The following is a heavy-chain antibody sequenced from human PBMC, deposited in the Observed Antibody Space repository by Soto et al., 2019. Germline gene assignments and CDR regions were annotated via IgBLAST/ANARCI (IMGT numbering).Heavy chain of an antibody. Sequence: EVQLVESGGGLIQPGGSLRLSCAASGFSFNTYAMNWVRQAPGKGLEWISYISSSSSRIYYADSVKGRFTLSRDNAKSSLYLQMNSLRAEGTAVYYCASDPGIAAAGMDYCGQGTLVTVSS. V-gene: IGHV3-48*04. CDR2: ISSSSSRI. CDR3: ASDPGIAAAGMDY. CDR1: GFSFNTYA. J-gene: IGHJ4*02. D-gene: IGHD6-25*01.